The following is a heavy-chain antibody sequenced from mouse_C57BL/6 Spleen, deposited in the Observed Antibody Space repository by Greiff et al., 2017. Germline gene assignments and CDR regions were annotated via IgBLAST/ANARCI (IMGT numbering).Heavy chain of an antibody. J-gene: IGHJ1*03. Sequence: VKLQQSGPGLVQPSQSLSITCTVSGFSLTSYGVHWVRQSPGKGLEWLGVIWRGGSTDYNAAFMSRLSITKDNSKSQVFFKMNSLQADDTAIYYWAKNWAVVADFDVWGTGTTVTVSS. CDR3: AKNWAVVADFDV. CDR2: IWRGGST. D-gene: IGHD1-1*01. V-gene: IGHV2-5*01. CDR1: GFSLTSYG.